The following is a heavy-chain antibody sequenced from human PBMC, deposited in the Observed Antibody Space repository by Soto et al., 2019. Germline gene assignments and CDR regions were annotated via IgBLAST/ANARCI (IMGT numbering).Heavy chain of an antibody. CDR3: ARDRGLLPTDYGRDV. CDR1: GGTFSSYT. D-gene: IGHD1-26*01. J-gene: IGHJ6*02. Sequence: QVQLVQSGAEVKKPGSSVKVSCEASGGTFSSYTINWVRQAPGQGLEWLGNIIALFGRPQYAQKFQGRVTITADESTSTAYMELSSLRSEDTAVYYCARDRGLLPTDYGRDVWGQGTTVTVSS. CDR2: IIALFGRP. V-gene: IGHV1-69*18.